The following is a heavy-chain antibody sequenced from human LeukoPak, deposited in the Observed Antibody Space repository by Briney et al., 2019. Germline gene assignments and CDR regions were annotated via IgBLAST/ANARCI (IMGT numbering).Heavy chain of an antibody. CDR2: IYYSGST. Sequence: PSETLSLTCTVSGGSISSSSYYWGWIRQPPGKGLEWIGSIYYSGSTYYNPSLKSRVTISVDTSKNQFSLKLSSVTAADTAVYYCARVRGCSVTSCYAWFDPWGQGTLVTVSS. CDR1: GGSISSSSYY. J-gene: IGHJ5*02. V-gene: IGHV4-39*07. D-gene: IGHD2-2*01. CDR3: ARVRGCSVTSCYAWFDP.